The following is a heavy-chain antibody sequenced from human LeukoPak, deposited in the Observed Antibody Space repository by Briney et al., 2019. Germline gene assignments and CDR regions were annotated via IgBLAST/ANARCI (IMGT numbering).Heavy chain of an antibody. Sequence: GESLKISCKGSGYSFTSYWISWVRQMPGKGLQWVGRINPSDPFTSYSPSFQGHVTISTDKSISTAYLQWSSLKASDTAMYYCARHPGSYFGDYWGQGTLVTVSS. CDR3: ARHPGSYFGDY. J-gene: IGHJ4*02. D-gene: IGHD1-26*01. CDR1: GYSFTSYW. CDR2: INPSDPFT. V-gene: IGHV5-10-1*01.